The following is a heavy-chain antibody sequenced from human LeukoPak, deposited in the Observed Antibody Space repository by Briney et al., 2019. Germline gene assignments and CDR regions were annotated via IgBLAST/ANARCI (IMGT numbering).Heavy chain of an antibody. Sequence: GGSLRRSCAASGFTFSSYWMSWVRQAPGKGPEWVANVNQGGSAKYYVDSVKGRFTISRDNAKNSLYLQMNSLRAEDTAVYYCTRDEDYGDSHWGQGTLVTVSS. CDR1: GFTFSSYW. CDR2: VNQGGSAK. CDR3: TRDEDYGDSH. V-gene: IGHV3-7*01. D-gene: IGHD4-17*01. J-gene: IGHJ4*02.